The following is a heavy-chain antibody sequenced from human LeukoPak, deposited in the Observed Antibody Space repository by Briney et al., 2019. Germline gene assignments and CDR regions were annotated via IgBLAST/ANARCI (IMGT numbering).Heavy chain of an antibody. CDR1: GYTFTSYG. J-gene: IGHJ5*02. CDR3: ARDKGQGPLGYNWFDP. CDR2: ISAYNGNT. Sequence: ASVKVSCKASGYTFTSYGISWVRQAPGQGLEWMGWISAYNGNTNYAQKLQGRVTMTTDTSTSTAYMELRSLRSDDTAVYYCARDKGQGPLGYNWFDPWGQGTLVTVSS. V-gene: IGHV1-18*01. D-gene: IGHD7-27*01.